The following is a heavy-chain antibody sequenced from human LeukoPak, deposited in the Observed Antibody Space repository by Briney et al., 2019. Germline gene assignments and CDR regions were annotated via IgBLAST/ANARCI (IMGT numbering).Heavy chain of an antibody. CDR2: ISSGGST. V-gene: IGHV3-53*01. D-gene: IGHD1-26*01. Sequence: GGSLRLSCAASGFNFHNYVMTWVRQAPGKGLEWVSVISSGGSTYYADSVTGRFTISRDNSKNTLYLQMNSLRAEDTAVYYCARGGDIVGATRSAFDIWGQGTLVTVSS. CDR3: ARGGDIVGATRSAFDI. J-gene: IGHJ3*02. CDR1: GFNFHNYV.